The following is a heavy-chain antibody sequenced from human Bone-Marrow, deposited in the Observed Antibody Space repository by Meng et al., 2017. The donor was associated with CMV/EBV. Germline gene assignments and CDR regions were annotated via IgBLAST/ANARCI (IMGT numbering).Heavy chain of an antibody. CDR1: GFTFSDYD. Sequence: GESLKISCAASGFTFSDYDMNWVRQAPGKGLGWVSSISGSSDYIYYADSVKGRFTISRDNTKNSLYLQTNSLRAEDTAVYYCARVHKWLQSRGYYYGLDVWGQGTTVTVSS. CDR3: ARVHKWLQSRGYYYGLDV. J-gene: IGHJ6*02. V-gene: IGHV3-21*06. CDR2: ISGSSDYI. D-gene: IGHD5-24*01.